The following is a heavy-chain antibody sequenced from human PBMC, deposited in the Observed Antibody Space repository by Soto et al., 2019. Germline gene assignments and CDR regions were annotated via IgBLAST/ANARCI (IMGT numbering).Heavy chain of an antibody. J-gene: IGHJ1*01. D-gene: IGHD6-19*01. CDR2: INAGNGNT. V-gene: IGHV1-3*01. CDR3: ARVRSSIAVAGTQYFQH. Sequence: ASVKGSCKASGYIFTSYAMHWVRQTPGQRLEWMGWINAGNGNTKYSQKFQVRVTITRDTSAITAYMELSSLRSEDTAVYYCARVRSSIAVAGTQYFQHWGQGTLVTVSS. CDR1: GYIFTSYA.